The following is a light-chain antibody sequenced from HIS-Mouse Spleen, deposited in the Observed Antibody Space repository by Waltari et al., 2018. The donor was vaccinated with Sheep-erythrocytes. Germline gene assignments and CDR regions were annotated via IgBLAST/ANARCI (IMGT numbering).Light chain of an antibody. V-gene: IGLV2-11*02. Sequence: QSALTQPRSVSGSPGQSVTIPCTGTSSDVGGYNEVSWYQQHPGKAPKLMIYDVSKRPSGVPDRFSGSKSGNTASLTISGLQAEDEADYYCCSYAGSYTVVFGGGTKLTVL. CDR1: SSDVGGYNE. J-gene: IGLJ2*01. CDR2: DVS. CDR3: CSYAGSYTVV.